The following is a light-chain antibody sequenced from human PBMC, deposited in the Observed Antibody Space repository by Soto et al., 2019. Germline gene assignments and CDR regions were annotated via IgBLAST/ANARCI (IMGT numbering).Light chain of an antibody. Sequence: QSVLTQPPSASGTPGQRVTISCSGSSSNIGGTYVYWYQQLPGTAPRLLIYRNTQRPSGVPDRFSGSKSGTSASLAISGLRSEDGADYYCAAWDDSLSGGIFGGGTKLTVL. CDR3: AAWDDSLSGGI. J-gene: IGLJ2*01. CDR2: RNT. V-gene: IGLV1-47*01. CDR1: SSNIGGTY.